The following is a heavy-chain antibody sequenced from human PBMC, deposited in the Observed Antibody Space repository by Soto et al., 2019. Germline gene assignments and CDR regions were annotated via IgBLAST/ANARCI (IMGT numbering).Heavy chain of an antibody. CDR1: GGSISSYY. CDR3: ARGGGGGSGWTLLYYFDY. J-gene: IGHJ4*02. Sequence: SETLSLTCTVSGGSISSYYWSWIRQPAGKGLEWIGRIYTSGSTNYNPSLKSRVTMSVDTSKNQFSLKLSPVTAADTAVYYCARGGGGGSGWTLLYYFDYWGQGTLVTVSS. D-gene: IGHD6-19*01. V-gene: IGHV4-4*07. CDR2: IYTSGST.